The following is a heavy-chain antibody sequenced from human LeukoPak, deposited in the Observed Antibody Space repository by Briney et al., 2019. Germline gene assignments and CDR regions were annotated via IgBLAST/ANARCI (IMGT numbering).Heavy chain of an antibody. CDR3: ARDRQQWLAQGFDP. J-gene: IGHJ5*02. Sequence: GGSLRLSCAASGFTFSSYSMNWVRQAPGKGLEWVSSISSSSSYIYYADSVKGRFTISRDNAENSLYLQMNNLRAEDTAVYYCARDRQQWLAQGFDPWGQGTLVTVSS. D-gene: IGHD6-19*01. CDR2: ISSSSSYI. CDR1: GFTFSSYS. V-gene: IGHV3-21*01.